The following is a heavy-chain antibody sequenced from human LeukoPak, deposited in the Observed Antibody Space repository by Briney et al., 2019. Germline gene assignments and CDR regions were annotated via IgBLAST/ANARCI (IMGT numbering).Heavy chain of an antibody. D-gene: IGHD6-6*01. Sequence: PSQTLSLTCTVSGGSISSGGYYWSWIRQHPGKGLERIGYVYYSGSTYYNPSLKSRVTISVDPSENQFSLKLSSVTAADTAVYYCARDSHGYSSSSHLGYWGQGTLVTVSS. V-gene: IGHV4-31*03. CDR3: ARDSHGYSSSSHLGY. CDR2: VYYSGST. J-gene: IGHJ4*02. CDR1: GGSISSGGYY.